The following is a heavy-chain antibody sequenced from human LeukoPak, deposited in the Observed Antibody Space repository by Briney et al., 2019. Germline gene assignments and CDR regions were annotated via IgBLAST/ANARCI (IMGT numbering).Heavy chain of an antibody. CDR3: ARGGYSSSFSWFDP. V-gene: IGHV4-59*01. Sequence: SETLSLTCTVSGGSISSYYWSWIRQPPGKGLEWIGYIYYSGSTNYNPSLKSRVTISVDTSKNQFSLRLSSVTAADTAVYYCARGGYSSSFSWFDPWGQGTLVTVSS. CDR2: IYYSGST. D-gene: IGHD6-13*01. CDR1: GGSISSYY. J-gene: IGHJ5*02.